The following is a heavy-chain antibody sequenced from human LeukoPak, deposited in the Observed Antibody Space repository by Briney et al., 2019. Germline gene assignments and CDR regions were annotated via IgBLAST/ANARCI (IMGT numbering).Heavy chain of an antibody. CDR1: GFTFSNYW. CDR2: IREAGSEK. Sequence: GGSLRLSCAASGFTFSNYWMSWVRQAPGKGLEFMANIREAGSEKYYVDSVKGRFTISRDNDKNLVHLQMNSLRAEDTAVYYCARGGGMRSWYDFDYWGQGTLVTVSS. D-gene: IGHD6-13*01. V-gene: IGHV3-7*04. J-gene: IGHJ4*02. CDR3: ARGGGMRSWYDFDY.